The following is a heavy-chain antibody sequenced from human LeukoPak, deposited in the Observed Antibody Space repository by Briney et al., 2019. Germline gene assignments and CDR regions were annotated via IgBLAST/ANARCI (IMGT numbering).Heavy chain of an antibody. CDR2: IKGDGIST. CDR1: GFTFSSYW. D-gene: IGHD3/OR15-3a*01. CDR3: ARGAWTAYYLDY. V-gene: IGHV3-74*01. J-gene: IGHJ4*02. Sequence: GGSLRLSCEASGFTFSSYWMHWVRQAPGKGLVWVSRIKGDGISTNYADSVKGRFTISRDNAKNTVYLQTNSLRAEDTAVYYCARGAWTAYYLDYWGQGTLVTVSS.